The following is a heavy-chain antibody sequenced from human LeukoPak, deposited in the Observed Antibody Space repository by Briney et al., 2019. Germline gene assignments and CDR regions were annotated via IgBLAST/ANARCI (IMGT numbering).Heavy chain of an antibody. CDR3: ARGIVVVPAAIPRTYSGYDPFDY. V-gene: IGHV4-34*01. J-gene: IGHJ4*02. Sequence: SETLSLTCAVYGGSFSGYYWSWLRQPPGKGLEWIGEINHSGSTNYNPSLKSRVTISVDTSKNQFSLKLSSVTAADTAVYYCARGIVVVPAAIPRTYSGYDPFDYWGQGTLVTVSS. CDR2: INHSGST. D-gene: IGHD2-2*02. CDR1: GGSFSGYY.